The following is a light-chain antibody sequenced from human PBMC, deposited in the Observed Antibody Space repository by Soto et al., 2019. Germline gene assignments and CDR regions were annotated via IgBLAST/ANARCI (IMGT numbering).Light chain of an antibody. CDR2: AAS. CDR1: QGIRND. V-gene: IGKV1-17*01. CDR3: QQYNSYS. J-gene: IGKJ1*01. Sequence: DIQMTQSPSSLSASVGDRVTITCRASQGIRNDLGWCQQKPGKAPRRLIYAASSLQSGVPSRFSGSGSGTEISLTVSSLQPGDFATYYCQQYNSYSFGQGTKVDIK.